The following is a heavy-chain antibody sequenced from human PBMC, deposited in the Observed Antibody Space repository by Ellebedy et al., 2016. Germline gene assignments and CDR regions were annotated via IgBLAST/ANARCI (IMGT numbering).Heavy chain of an antibody. D-gene: IGHD3-22*01. V-gene: IGHV1-69*13. CDR1: GGTFSSYA. Sequence: SVKVSCXASGGTFSSYAISWVRQAPGQGLEWMGGIIPIFGTANYAQKFKGRVTITADESTSTAYMELSSLRSEDTAVYYCATTINTYYYDSSGPRGWDYWGQGTLVTVSS. J-gene: IGHJ4*02. CDR3: ATTINTYYYDSSGPRGWDY. CDR2: IIPIFGTA.